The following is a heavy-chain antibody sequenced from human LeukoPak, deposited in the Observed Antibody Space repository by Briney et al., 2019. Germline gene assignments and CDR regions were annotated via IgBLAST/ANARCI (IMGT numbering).Heavy chain of an antibody. CDR1: GGSISSYY. D-gene: IGHD2-21*01. J-gene: IGHJ4*02. Sequence: SETLSLTSTVSGGSISSYYWSWIRQPPGKGLEWIGYIYYSGSTNYNPSLKSRVTISVDTSKNQFSLKLSSVTAADTAVYYCARDSVEGFDYWGQGTLVTVSS. V-gene: IGHV4-59*01. CDR3: ARDSVEGFDY. CDR2: IYYSGST.